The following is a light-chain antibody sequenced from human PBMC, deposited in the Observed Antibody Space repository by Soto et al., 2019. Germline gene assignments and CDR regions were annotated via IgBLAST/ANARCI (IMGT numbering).Light chain of an antibody. CDR2: GAS. CDR1: QSVSSSY. V-gene: IGKV3D-20*02. J-gene: IGKJ4*01. CDR3: QQRSNWPPA. Sequence: IVLTQSPGTLSLSPWERATLSCRASQSVSSSYLAWYQQKPGQAPRLLIYGASSRATGIPDRFSGSGSGTDFTLTISSLEPEDFAVYYCQQRSNWPPAFGGGTKVDIK.